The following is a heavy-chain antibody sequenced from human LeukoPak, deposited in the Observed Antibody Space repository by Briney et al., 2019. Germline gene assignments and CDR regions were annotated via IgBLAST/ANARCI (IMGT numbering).Heavy chain of an antibody. CDR3: ARFRRGDFAIDF. CDR2: FYHSGTT. D-gene: IGHD3-3*01. CDR1: GYSISARYC. V-gene: IGHV4-38-2*02. J-gene: IGHJ4*02. Sequence: SETLSLTCNVSGYSISARYCWGWMRQPPGKGLEWIGCFYHSGTTYRNLALKSRVTISADTSTNQASLKLTSVSAADTAVYYCARFRRGDFAIDFWGQGTLVSVSP.